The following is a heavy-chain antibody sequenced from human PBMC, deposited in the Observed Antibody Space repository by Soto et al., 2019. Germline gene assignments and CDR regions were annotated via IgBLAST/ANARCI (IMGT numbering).Heavy chain of an antibody. V-gene: IGHV3-15*01. Sequence: GSLRLSFAAPGPSVIDAGMTLFRQGPGKWLEWGGHIKRRSEGGTKENAAPVKGRFILSREDSRNTLYLQMDSLKSDDSGVYYCTTDPTLVGPRGAFWGQGTLVPVSS. CDR1: GPSVIDAG. CDR2: IKRRSEGGTK. J-gene: IGHJ4*02. CDR3: TTDPTLVGPRGAF. D-gene: IGHD1-26*01.